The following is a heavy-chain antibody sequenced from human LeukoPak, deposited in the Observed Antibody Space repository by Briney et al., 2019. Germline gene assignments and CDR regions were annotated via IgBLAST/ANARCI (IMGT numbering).Heavy chain of an antibody. Sequence: GGSLRLSCAASGFTFSSYAMHWVRQAPGKGLEYVSAISSNGGSTYYADSVKGRFTISRDNSKNTLYLQMGSLRAEDMAVYYCARVGSIGAFDIWGQGTIVTVSS. CDR1: GFTFSSYA. CDR2: ISSNGGST. CDR3: ARVGSIGAFDI. V-gene: IGHV3-64*02. J-gene: IGHJ3*02. D-gene: IGHD3-10*01.